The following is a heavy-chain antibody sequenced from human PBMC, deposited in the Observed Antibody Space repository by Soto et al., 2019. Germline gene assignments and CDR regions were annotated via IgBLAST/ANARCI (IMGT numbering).Heavy chain of an antibody. Sequence: EVQLLESGGGLVQPGESLRLSCAASGFPFSSYAMSWVRQAPGKGLEWVSAISGSGGNSYYADSVKGRFTISRDNSKNTLYLQMNSLRAEDTAAYYCAKEGPESSSSSSSLYFFNYWGQGTLVTVSS. D-gene: IGHD6-6*01. J-gene: IGHJ4*02. V-gene: IGHV3-23*01. CDR2: ISGSGGNS. CDR3: AKEGPESSSSSSSLYFFNY. CDR1: GFPFSSYA.